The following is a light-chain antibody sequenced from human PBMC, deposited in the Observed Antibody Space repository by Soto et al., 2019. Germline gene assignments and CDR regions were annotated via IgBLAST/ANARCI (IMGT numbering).Light chain of an antibody. Sequence: QSVMMQPPSVSAAPGQKVTISCSGSSSNIGGNSVSWYQQLPGTAPKLLIYDDNKRPSGIPDRFSGSKSGTSATLGITGFQTGDEADYYCGSWDSSLSAYVFGTGTKLTV. V-gene: IGLV1-51*01. CDR2: DDN. J-gene: IGLJ1*01. CDR1: SSNIGGNS. CDR3: GSWDSSLSAYV.